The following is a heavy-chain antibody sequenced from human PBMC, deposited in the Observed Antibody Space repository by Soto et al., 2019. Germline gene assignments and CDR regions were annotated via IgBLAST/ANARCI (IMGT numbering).Heavy chain of an antibody. V-gene: IGHV3-53*01. J-gene: IGHJ4*02. D-gene: IGHD3-22*01. CDR2: IYSGGST. Sequence: VQLVESGGGLIQPGGSLRLSCAASGFTVSSNYMSWVRQAPGKGLEWVSVIYSGGSTYYADSVKGRFTISRDNSKNTLYLQMNSLRAEDTAVYYCARGSSDSSGSFDYWGQGTLVTVSS. CDR3: ARGSSDSSGSFDY. CDR1: GFTVSSNY.